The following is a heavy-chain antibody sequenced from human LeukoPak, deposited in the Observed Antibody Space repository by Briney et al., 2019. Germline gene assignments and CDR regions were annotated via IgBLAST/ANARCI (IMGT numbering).Heavy chain of an antibody. CDR2: ISGSGGST. D-gene: IGHD6-13*01. CDR3: AKGGPPYSSSWYSSYGMDV. CDR1: GFTFSSYA. J-gene: IGHJ6*02. Sequence: PSGGSLRLSCAASGFTFSSYAMSWVRQAPGKGLEWVSAISGSGGSTYYADSVKGRFTISRDNSKNTLYLQMNSLRAEDTAVYYCAKGGPPYSSSWYSSYGMDVWGQGTTVTVSS. V-gene: IGHV3-23*01.